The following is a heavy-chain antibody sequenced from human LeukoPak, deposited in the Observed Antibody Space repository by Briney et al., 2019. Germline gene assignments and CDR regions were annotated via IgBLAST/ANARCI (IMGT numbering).Heavy chain of an antibody. CDR2: ISGDGGST. CDR3: AKDGLYDFWSKFFYYMDV. V-gene: IGHV3-43*02. D-gene: IGHD3-3*01. Sequence: PGGSLRLSCAAPGFTFDDYAMHWVRQAPGKGLEWVSLISGDGGSTYYVDSVKGRFTISRDNSKNSLYLQMNSLRTEDTALYYCAKDGLYDFWSKFFYYMDVWGKGTTVTVSS. CDR1: GFTFDDYA. J-gene: IGHJ6*03.